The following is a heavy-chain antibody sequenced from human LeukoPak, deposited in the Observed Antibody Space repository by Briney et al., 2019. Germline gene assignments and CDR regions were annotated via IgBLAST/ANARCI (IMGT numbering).Heavy chain of an antibody. CDR3: ARLYSSGWADY. J-gene: IGHJ4*02. CDR2: IYSDGNT. Sequence: PGGSLRLSCAASGFTVSSNYMSWVRQAPGKGLEWVSVIYSDGNTYYADSVKGRFTISRDNSKNTLYLQMDSLRAEDTAVYFCARLYSSGWADYWGQGTLVTVSS. CDR1: GFTVSSNY. V-gene: IGHV3-53*01. D-gene: IGHD6-19*01.